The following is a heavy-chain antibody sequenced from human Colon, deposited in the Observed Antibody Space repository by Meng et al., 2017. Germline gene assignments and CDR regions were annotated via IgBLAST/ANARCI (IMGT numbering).Heavy chain of an antibody. CDR3: GRNGAYSIDP. Sequence: QWQLQGSGPGLVKPSGTLSLTCAVSGASISSTYWWSWVRQPPGKGLEWIGEVHHSGGTNYNPSLKSRVTISVDESNNQYSLSLTSVTAADTAIYYCGRNGAYSIDPWGRGTLVTVSS. V-gene: IGHV4-4*02. D-gene: IGHD2-15*01. CDR1: GASISSTYW. CDR2: VHHSGGT. J-gene: IGHJ5*02.